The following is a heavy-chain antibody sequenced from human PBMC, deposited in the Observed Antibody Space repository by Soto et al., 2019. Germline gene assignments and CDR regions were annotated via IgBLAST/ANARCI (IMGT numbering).Heavy chain of an antibody. CDR3: AKDLDYYGSGSYYTPSAEPAMDV. V-gene: IGHV1-18*01. J-gene: IGHJ6*02. CDR1: GNTFTSHG. Sequence: GASVKVSCKASGNTFTSHGISWVRQAPGQGLEWMGWISAYNDYTNYAQKLQGRVSMTTDTSTSTAYMELRSLRSDDTAVYYCAKDLDYYGSGSYYTPSAEPAMDVWGQGTTVTVSS. CDR2: ISAYNDYT. D-gene: IGHD3-10*01.